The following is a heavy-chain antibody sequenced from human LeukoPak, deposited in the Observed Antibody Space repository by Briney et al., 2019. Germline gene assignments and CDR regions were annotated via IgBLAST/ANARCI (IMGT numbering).Heavy chain of an antibody. CDR2: ISSSSGYI. CDR1: GFTFSSYS. Sequence: GGSLRLSCAASGFTFSSYSMNWVRQAPGKGLEWVSSISSSSGYIYYADSVKGRFTISRDNAKNSLYLQMNSLRAEDTAVYYCARDSSSPADNWFDPWGQGTLVTVSS. V-gene: IGHV3-21*01. D-gene: IGHD6-6*01. CDR3: ARDSSSPADNWFDP. J-gene: IGHJ5*02.